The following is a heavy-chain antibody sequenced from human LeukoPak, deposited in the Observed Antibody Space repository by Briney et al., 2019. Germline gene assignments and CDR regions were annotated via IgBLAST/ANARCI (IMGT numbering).Heavy chain of an antibody. CDR1: GLTLSISW. D-gene: IGHD6-19*01. V-gene: IGHV3-74*01. Sequence: GGSLTLPCAASGLTLSISWMHWVRHAPRKAPVWVSGINSDGSTTVYADSVKGRFSITRDNDKNTVYLQMSSMRVEDTGVYYCTTAGGSGWYAFDYWGQGTLVTVSS. J-gene: IGHJ4*02. CDR2: INSDGSTT. CDR3: TTAGGSGWYAFDY.